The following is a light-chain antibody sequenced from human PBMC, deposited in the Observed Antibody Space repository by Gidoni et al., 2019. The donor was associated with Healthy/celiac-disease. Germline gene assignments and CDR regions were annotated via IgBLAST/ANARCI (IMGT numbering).Light chain of an antibody. CDR1: QSVLYSSNNKNY. CDR3: QKYYSTPRT. Sequence: DIVMTQSPDSLAVSLGERATINCKSSQSVLYSSNNKNYLAWYQQKPGQPPKLLIYWASTRESGVPDRFSGSGSGTDFNLTISSLQAEDVAVYYCQKYYSTPRTFGQGTKVEIK. V-gene: IGKV4-1*01. J-gene: IGKJ1*01. CDR2: WAS.